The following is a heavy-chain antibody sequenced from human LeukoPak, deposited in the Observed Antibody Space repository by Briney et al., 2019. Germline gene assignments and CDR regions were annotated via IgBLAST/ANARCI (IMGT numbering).Heavy chain of an antibody. V-gene: IGHV3-7*01. Sequence: PGGSLRLSCAASRLTFTDFWMNWVRQTPGRGLERVANIKPDGSEKYYVDSVKGRFAISRDNAKNEVYLEMNSLRAEDTGVYYCSGRDSSRSQRGYWGQGTLVSVSS. D-gene: IGHD2-2*01. CDR3: SGRDSSRSQRGY. CDR2: IKPDGSEK. J-gene: IGHJ4*02. CDR1: RLTFTDFW.